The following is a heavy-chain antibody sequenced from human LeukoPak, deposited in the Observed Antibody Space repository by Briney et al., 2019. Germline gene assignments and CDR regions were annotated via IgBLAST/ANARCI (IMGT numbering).Heavy chain of an antibody. V-gene: IGHV1-2*02. CDR3: VRSPIGASAY. J-gene: IGHJ4*02. D-gene: IGHD3-10*01. Sequence: ASVKVPCKPSGYTFSDSYIHWVRQAPGVGLQWMGWISPNNGDTNYAEDFQGRVTMTRDTSIRTAYMELTRLTLNDTAVYYCVRSPIGASAYWGRGTLVTVSS. CDR2: ISPNNGDT. CDR1: GYTFSDSY.